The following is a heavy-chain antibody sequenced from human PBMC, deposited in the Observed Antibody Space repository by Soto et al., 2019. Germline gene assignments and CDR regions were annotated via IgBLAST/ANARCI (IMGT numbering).Heavy chain of an antibody. J-gene: IGHJ4*02. V-gene: IGHV4-34*01. CDR2: INHSGST. D-gene: IGHD3-10*01. CDR1: GGSFSGYY. Sequence: QVQLQQWGAGLLKPSETLSLTCAVYGGSFSGYYWSWIRQPPGKGLEWIGEINHSGSTNYNPSLKSRXXIXVXXPKNQFSLKLSSVTAADTAVYYCATHGSGSYYPNYWGQGTLVTVSS. CDR3: ATHGSGSYYPNY.